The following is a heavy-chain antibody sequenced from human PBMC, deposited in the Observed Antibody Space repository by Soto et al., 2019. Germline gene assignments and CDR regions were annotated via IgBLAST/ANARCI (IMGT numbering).Heavy chain of an antibody. V-gene: IGHV1-3*01. CDR3: AMGGERITIFGVVIPYYYYGMDV. Sequence: GASVEVSCKASGDTLTSYAMHWVRKAPGQRLEWMGWINAGNGNTKYSQKFQGRVTITRDTSASTAYMELSSLRSEDTAVYYCAMGGERITIFGVVIPYYYYGMDVWGQGTTVTVSS. CDR1: GDTLTSYA. CDR2: INAGNGNT. J-gene: IGHJ6*02. D-gene: IGHD3-3*01.